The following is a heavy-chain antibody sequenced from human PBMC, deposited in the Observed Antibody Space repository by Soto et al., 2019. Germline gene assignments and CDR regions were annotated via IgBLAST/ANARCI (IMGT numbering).Heavy chain of an antibody. Sequence: ASVKVSCKASGYSFSSYFITWVRQAPGQGLEWMGWVSAYNGNTNYAQKFQGRVTITRDTSASTAYMELSSLRSEDTAVYYCAREGYDSSGYRLDYWGQGTLVTVSS. CDR1: GYSFSSYF. D-gene: IGHD3-22*01. CDR2: VSAYNGNT. V-gene: IGHV1-18*01. J-gene: IGHJ4*02. CDR3: AREGYDSSGYRLDY.